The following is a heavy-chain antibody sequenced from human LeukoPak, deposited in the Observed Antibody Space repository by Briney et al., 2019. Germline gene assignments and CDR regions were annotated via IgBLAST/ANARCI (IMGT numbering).Heavy chain of an antibody. CDR2: ISGSGGST. CDR3: AKDSSIVVVPAATSYDY. D-gene: IGHD2-2*01. J-gene: IGHJ4*02. CDR1: GFTFSSYA. V-gene: IGHV3-23*01. Sequence: GGSLRLSCAASGFTFSSYAMSWVRQAPGKGLEWVSAISGSGGSTYYADSVKGRFTISRDNAKNTLYLQMNSLRAEDTAVYYCAKDSSIVVVPAATSYDYWGQGTLVTVSS.